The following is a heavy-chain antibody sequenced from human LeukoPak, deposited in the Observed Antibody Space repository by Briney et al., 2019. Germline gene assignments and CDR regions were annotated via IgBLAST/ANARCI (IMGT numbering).Heavy chain of an antibody. CDR3: ASSGQLGMPGYYYYGMYV. CDR2: INPNSGGT. Sequence: ASVTVSCKASGYTFTGYYMHWVRQAPGQGLEWMGWINPNSGGTNYAQKFQGRVTMTRDTSISTAYMELSRLRSDDTAVYYCASSGQLGMPGYYYYGMYVWGQGTTVTVSS. J-gene: IGHJ6*02. D-gene: IGHD7-27*01. CDR1: GYTFTGYY. V-gene: IGHV1-2*02.